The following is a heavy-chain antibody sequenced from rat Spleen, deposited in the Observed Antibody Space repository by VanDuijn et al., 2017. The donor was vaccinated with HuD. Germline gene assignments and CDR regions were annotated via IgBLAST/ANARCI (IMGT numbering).Heavy chain of an antibody. CDR1: GFTFNNYW. CDR2: ITNTGGST. Sequence: EVQLVESGGGLVQPGRSLNLSCVASGFTFNNYWLTWIRQAPGRGLEWVVSITNTGGSTYYPDSVKGRFTIYRDNAKSTLYLQMNSLRSGDTATYYCARVTTMGHVMDAWGQGASVTVSS. J-gene: IGHJ4*01. CDR3: ARVTTMGHVMDA. V-gene: IGHV5-31*01. D-gene: IGHD1-7*01.